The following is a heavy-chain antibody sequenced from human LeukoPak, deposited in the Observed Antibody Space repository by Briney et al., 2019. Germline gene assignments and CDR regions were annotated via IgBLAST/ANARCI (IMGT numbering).Heavy chain of an antibody. CDR3: ARARDSSSWFSSDY. Sequence: GGSLRLSCAASGFTFSSYWMNWVRQAPGKGLEWVANIQQDGSEKYYVDSVKGRFTISRDNAKNSLYLQMNSLRAEDTAVYYCARARDSSSWFSSDYWGQGTLVPVSS. V-gene: IGHV3-7*04. CDR1: GFTFSSYW. J-gene: IGHJ4*02. D-gene: IGHD6-13*01. CDR2: IQQDGSEK.